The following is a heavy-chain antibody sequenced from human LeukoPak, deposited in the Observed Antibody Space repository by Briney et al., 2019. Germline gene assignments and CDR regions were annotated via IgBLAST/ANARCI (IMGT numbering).Heavy chain of an antibody. V-gene: IGHV3-30*18. CDR3: AKELVFTRSLFAFDI. D-gene: IGHD3-22*01. CDR2: ISYAGSDK. J-gene: IGHJ3*02. Sequence: PGRSLRLSCADSGFTFSSYVMHWVRQAPGKGLEWVVVISYAGSDKYYAESVKGRFTISRDDTKNTLYLQMNSLRAEDTAVYYCAKELVFTRSLFAFDIWGQGTMVTVSS. CDR1: GFTFSSYV.